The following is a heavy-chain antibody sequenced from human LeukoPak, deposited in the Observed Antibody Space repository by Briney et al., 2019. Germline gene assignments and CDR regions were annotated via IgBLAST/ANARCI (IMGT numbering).Heavy chain of an antibody. CDR3: ARAPPSDDYVWGSYRPFYRTHAFDI. D-gene: IGHD3-16*02. CDR2: IYYSGST. CDR1: GGSFSGYY. Sequence: PSETLSLTCAVYGGSFSGYYWGWIRQPPGKGLEWIGSIYYSGSTYYNPSLKSRVTISVDTSKNQFSLKLSSVTAADTAVYYCARAPPSDDYVWGSYRPFYRTHAFDIWGQGTMVTVSS. J-gene: IGHJ3*02. V-gene: IGHV4-34*01.